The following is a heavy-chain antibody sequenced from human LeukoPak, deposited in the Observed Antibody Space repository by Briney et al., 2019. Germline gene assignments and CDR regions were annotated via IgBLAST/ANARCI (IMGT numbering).Heavy chain of an antibody. V-gene: IGHV3-7*05. CDR3: ARDLGYYDSSGDYYYYGMDV. D-gene: IGHD3-22*01. J-gene: IGHJ6*02. CDR2: IKQDGSEK. CDR1: GFTFSTYW. Sequence: GGSLRLSCAASGFTFSTYWMTWVRQAPGKGLEWVANIKQDGSEKYYVDSLKGRFTISRDNAKNSLYLQMNSLRAEDTAVYYCARDLGYYDSSGDYYYYGMDVWGQGTTVTVSS.